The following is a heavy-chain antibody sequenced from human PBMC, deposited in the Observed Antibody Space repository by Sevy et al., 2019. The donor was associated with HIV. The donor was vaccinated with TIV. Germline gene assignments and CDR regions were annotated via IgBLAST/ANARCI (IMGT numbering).Heavy chain of an antibody. CDR1: GFTFSDYY. V-gene: IGHV3-11*01. D-gene: IGHD4-17*01. J-gene: IGHJ6*02. Sequence: GGSLRLSCAASGFTFSDYYMSWIRQAPGKGLEWISYISGSDSTIYYADSVKGRFTLSRDNAKNSLYLQMNSLRAEDTAVYYCARDHVKDGDLGDYYYYAMDVWGQGTTVTVSS. CDR2: ISGSDSTI. CDR3: ARDHVKDGDLGDYYYYAMDV.